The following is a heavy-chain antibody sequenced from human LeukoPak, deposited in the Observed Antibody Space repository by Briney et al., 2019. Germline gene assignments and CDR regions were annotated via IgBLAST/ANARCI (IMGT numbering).Heavy chain of an antibody. CDR2: IYHSGST. V-gene: IGHV4-30-2*01. CDR1: GGSISSGGYS. D-gene: IGHD6-19*01. CDR3: ARGIAVAGTPYYGMDV. J-gene: IGHJ6*02. Sequence: SETLSLTCAVSGGSISSGGYSWSWIRQPPGKGLEWIGYIYHSGSTYYNPSLKSRVTISVDRSKNQFSLKLSSVTAADTAVYYCARGIAVAGTPYYGMDVWGQGTTVTVSS.